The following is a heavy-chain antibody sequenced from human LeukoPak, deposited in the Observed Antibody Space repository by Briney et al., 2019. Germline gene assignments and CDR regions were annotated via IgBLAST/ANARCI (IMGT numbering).Heavy chain of an antibody. CDR1: GFTVSINY. CDR3: ANGRYSSSWYYY. V-gene: IGHV3-53*01. D-gene: IGHD6-13*01. Sequence: GGSLRLSCAAPGFTVSINYVKWVRQTPGKGLEWVSVIYTGGRTHYADSVKGRFTISRDNSKNTLYLQMNSLRAEDTAVYYYANGRYSSSWYYYWGQGTLVTVSS. CDR2: IYTGGRT. J-gene: IGHJ4*02.